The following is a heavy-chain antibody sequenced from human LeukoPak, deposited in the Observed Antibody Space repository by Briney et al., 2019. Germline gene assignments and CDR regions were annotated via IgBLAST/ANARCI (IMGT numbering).Heavy chain of an antibody. CDR3: TTDSPRSLSYDY. CDR2: ISYDGSNK. V-gene: IGHV3-30*03. CDR1: GFTFRTYG. Sequence: PGRSLRLSCAASGFTFRTYGMHWVRQAPGKGLEWVAVISYDGSNKYYADSVKGRFTISRDNSKNTLYLQMNSLRAEDTAVYYCTTDSPRSLSYDYWGQGTLVTVSS. J-gene: IGHJ4*02. D-gene: IGHD3-16*02.